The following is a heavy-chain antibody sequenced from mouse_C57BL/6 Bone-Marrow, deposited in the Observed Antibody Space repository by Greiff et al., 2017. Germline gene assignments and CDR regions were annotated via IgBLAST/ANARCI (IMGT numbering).Heavy chain of an antibody. J-gene: IGHJ4*01. D-gene: IGHD2-3*01. V-gene: IGHV1-75*01. CDR1: GYTFTDYY. Sequence: VMLVESGPELVKPGASVKISCKASGYTFTDYYINWVKQRPGQGLEWIGWIFPGSGSTYYNEKFKGKDTLTVDKSSSTAYMLLSSLTSEDSAVYFCARWRWLLPHYYAMDYWGQGTSVTVSS. CDR2: IFPGSGST. CDR3: ARWRWLLPHYYAMDY.